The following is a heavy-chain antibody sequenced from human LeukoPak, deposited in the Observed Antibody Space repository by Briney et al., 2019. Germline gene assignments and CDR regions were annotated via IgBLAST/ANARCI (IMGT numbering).Heavy chain of an antibody. Sequence: SSQTLSLTCTVSGGSISSGGYYWSWIRQPPGKGLEWIGYIYHSGSTYYNPSLKSRVTISVDTSKNQFSLNLSSVTAADTAVFYCARFYSGYGLGSNYFDYWGQGTLVTVSS. V-gene: IGHV4-30-2*05. D-gene: IGHD5-12*01. CDR2: IYHSGST. CDR3: ARFYSGYGLGSNYFDY. J-gene: IGHJ4*02. CDR1: GGSISSGGYY.